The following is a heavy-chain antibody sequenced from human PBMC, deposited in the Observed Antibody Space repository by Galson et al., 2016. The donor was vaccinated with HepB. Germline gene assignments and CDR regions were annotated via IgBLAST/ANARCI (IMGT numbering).Heavy chain of an antibody. Sequence: CAISGDSVSTNTAAWTWIRQSPSRGLEWLGWTYYMSKWNSDYADSVKGRITINADTSKNLISLQLSSGTPEDTAVYYCARERGSGSDYPPYHYYGMNVWGQGTTVTVSS. J-gene: IGHJ6*02. V-gene: IGHV6-1*01. CDR2: TYYMSKWNS. CDR3: ARERGSGSDYPPYHYYGMNV. CDR1: GDSVSTNTAA. D-gene: IGHD3-10*01.